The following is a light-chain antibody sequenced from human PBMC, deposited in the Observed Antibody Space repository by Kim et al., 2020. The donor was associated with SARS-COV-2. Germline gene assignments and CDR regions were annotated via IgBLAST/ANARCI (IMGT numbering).Light chain of an antibody. V-gene: IGKV3-15*01. CDR3: QQYNNWPPFT. J-gene: IGKJ3*01. Sequence: DIVMTQSPATLSVSPGERATLSCRASQSVSSNLAWYQQKPGQAPRLLIYGASTRATGIPARFSGSGPGTEFTLTISSLQSEDFAVYYCQQYNNWPPFTFGPGTKVDIK. CDR1: QSVSSN. CDR2: GAS.